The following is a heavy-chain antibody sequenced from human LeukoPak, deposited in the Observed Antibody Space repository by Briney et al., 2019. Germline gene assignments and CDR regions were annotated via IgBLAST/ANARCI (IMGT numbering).Heavy chain of an antibody. CDR1: GDTFTSDY. J-gene: IGHJ4*02. V-gene: IGHV1-46*01. D-gene: IGHD6-19*01. CDR2: INPNDGST. CDR3: ARDGPYISGWSFDH. Sequence: GASVKVSCKASGDTFTSDYMHWVRQAPGQGLEWMGIINPNDGSTTYARKFQGRVTMTRDTSTSTVYMEVSSLGFEGQGSYFCARDGPYISGWSFDHWGQGTLVTVSS.